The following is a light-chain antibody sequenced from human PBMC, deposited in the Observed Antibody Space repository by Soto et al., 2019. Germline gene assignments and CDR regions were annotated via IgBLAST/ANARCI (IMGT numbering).Light chain of an antibody. V-gene: IGLV2-14*01. Sequence: QSVLTQPASVSGSPGQSITISCTGTSSDVGAYEYVSWYQHHPGTAPKVIIYEVSNRPSGVSNRFSGSKTGNTASLTISGLQAEDEGDYYCNSYTVSNTVIFGGGTKLTVL. CDR2: EVS. CDR1: SSDVGAYEY. CDR3: NSYTVSNTVI. J-gene: IGLJ2*01.